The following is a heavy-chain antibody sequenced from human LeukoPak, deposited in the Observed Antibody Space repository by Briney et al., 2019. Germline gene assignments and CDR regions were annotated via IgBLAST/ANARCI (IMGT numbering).Heavy chain of an antibody. CDR1: DYTFTSYG. CDR2: ISAYNGNT. J-gene: IGHJ4*02. CDR3: ARDGEILRYFDWLLGYYFDY. V-gene: IGHV1-18*01. Sequence: ASVKVSCKASDYTFTSYGISLVRQAPGQGLEWMGWISAYNGNTNYAQKLQGRVTMTTDTSTSTAYMELRSLRSDDTAVYYCARDGEILRYFDWLLGYYFDYWGQGTLVTVSS. D-gene: IGHD3-9*01.